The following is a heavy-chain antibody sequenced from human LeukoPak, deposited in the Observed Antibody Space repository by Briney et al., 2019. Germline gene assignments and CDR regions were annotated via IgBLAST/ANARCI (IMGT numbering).Heavy chain of an antibody. D-gene: IGHD2-2*01. CDR2: ISDGGDTI. Sequence: GGSLRLSCAASGFTFSSYAMSWVRQAPGKGLEWVSYISDGGDTIYYADSVKGRFTISRDDAKNSLYLEMTSLRVEDTAFYYCARPRGFVLPAAISYWGQGALVTVSS. CDR1: GFTFSSYA. V-gene: IGHV3-48*03. CDR3: ARPRGFVLPAAISY. J-gene: IGHJ4*02.